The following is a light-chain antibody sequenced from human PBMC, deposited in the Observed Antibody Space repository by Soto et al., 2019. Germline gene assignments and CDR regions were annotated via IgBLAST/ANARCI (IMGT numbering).Light chain of an antibody. CDR2: DTD. J-gene: IGLJ3*02. CDR3: LLFFGDVRGV. V-gene: IGLV7-46*01. CDR1: TGAVTSGHY. Sequence: QAVETQEHSLTVSPGGTVTLTCGSSTGAVTSGHYPYWFQQEPGQAPRTLIYDTDNKHSWTPARFSGSLLGGKAALTLAGAQPEDDAEYYCLLFFGDVRGVFGGGTKLTVL.